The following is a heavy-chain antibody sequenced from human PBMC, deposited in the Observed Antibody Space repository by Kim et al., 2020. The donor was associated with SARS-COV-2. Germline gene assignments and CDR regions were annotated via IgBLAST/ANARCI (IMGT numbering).Heavy chain of an antibody. V-gene: IGHV1-18*01. CDR1: GYTFTTYD. Sequence: ASVKVSCKASGYTFTTYDVFWVRLAPGQGLEWMGWISVSNGNTNYAQNLQGRVTMTTDTFTSTAYMELRSLRSDDTAVYYCARRVDGSGLLDSWGKGALV. CDR2: ISVSNGNT. D-gene: IGHD3-22*01. CDR3: ARRVDGSGLLDS. J-gene: IGHJ4*02.